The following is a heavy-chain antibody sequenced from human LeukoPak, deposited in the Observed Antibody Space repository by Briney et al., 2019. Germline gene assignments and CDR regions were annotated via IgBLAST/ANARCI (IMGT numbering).Heavy chain of an antibody. Sequence: ASVKVSCKASGYTFTSHYMHWVRRAPGQGLEWMGIINPSGGSTSYAQRFQGRVTMTRDMSTNTVYMELSSLRAEDTAVYYCARDSRHHRFLYWDWFDPWGQGTLVTVSS. V-gene: IGHV1-46*01. D-gene: IGHD2/OR15-2a*01. CDR1: GYTFTSHY. CDR2: INPSGGST. J-gene: IGHJ5*02. CDR3: ARDSRHHRFLYWDWFDP.